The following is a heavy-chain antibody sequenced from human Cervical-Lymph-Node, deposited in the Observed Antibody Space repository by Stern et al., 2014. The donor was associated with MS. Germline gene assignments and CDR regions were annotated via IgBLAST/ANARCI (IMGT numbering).Heavy chain of an antibody. CDR3: ARSSITGTPDY. Sequence: QVTLKESGPALVKPTQTLTLTCTFSGFSLNTNGMCVTWIRQPPGKPDECLALIDWHHNKYYSTSLKTRLSISTDTSKNQVVLTLTNMDPVDTATYYCARSSITGTPDYWGQGTLVTVSS. J-gene: IGHJ4*02. CDR1: GFSLNTNGMC. D-gene: IGHD1-20*01. V-gene: IGHV2-70*01. CDR2: IDWHHNK.